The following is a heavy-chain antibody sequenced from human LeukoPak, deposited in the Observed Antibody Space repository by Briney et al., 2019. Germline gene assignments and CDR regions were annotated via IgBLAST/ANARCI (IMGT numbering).Heavy chain of an antibody. CDR3: ARGQESYSGSGTHLFDI. V-gene: IGHV3-23*01. J-gene: IGHJ3*02. Sequence: GGSLRLSCAASGFTFSSYAMSWVRQAPGKGLEWVSGMRGSGGSTYYADSAKGRFAISRDDSRTAVYLQMNSLRAEDTAVYYCARGQESYSGSGTHLFDIWGQGTMVTVSS. D-gene: IGHD3-10*01. CDR2: MRGSGGST. CDR1: GFTFSSYA.